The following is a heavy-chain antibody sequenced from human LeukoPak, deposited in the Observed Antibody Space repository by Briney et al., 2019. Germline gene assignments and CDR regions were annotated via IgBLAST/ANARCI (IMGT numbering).Heavy chain of an antibody. J-gene: IGHJ4*02. CDR3: ARDILTGSLIDY. Sequence: GGTVRLSCAASGFTSSSYSMNWVRQAPGKGLEWVSSISSSSSYIYYADSVKGRFTISRDNAKNSLYLQMNSLRAEDTAVYYCARDILTGSLIDYWGQGNLDPVSS. V-gene: IGHV3-21*01. CDR1: GFTSSSYS. CDR2: ISSSSSYI. D-gene: IGHD3-9*01.